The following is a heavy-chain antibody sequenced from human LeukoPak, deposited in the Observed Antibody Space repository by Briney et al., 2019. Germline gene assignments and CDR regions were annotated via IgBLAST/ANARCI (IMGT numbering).Heavy chain of an antibody. CDR1: GYTFTRYW. J-gene: IGHJ4*02. D-gene: IGHD6-19*01. CDR2: MNPGDADA. V-gene: IGHV5-51*01. Sequence: GESLKISCKGSGYTFTRYWIGWVRQMPGKGLEWMAIMNPGDADATYSPSFQGQVTVSVDKSVSTAYLQWSSLRAADTAIYYCARRPTSGQYYFDEWGQGTLVTVPS. CDR3: ARRPTSGQYYFDE.